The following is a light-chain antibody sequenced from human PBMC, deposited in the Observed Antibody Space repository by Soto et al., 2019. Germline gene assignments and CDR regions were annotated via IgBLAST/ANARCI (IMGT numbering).Light chain of an antibody. V-gene: IGLV2-14*03. J-gene: IGLJ2*01. CDR3: SSYTSSAPVI. Sequence: QSALTQPASVSGSPGQSITISCTGTSSDIGDYNYVSWYQQHPGKAPKLMIFDVRDRPSGDSNRFSGSKSGNTASLTISGLQAEDEADYYCSSYTSSAPVIFGGGTKLTVL. CDR1: SSDIGDYNY. CDR2: DVR.